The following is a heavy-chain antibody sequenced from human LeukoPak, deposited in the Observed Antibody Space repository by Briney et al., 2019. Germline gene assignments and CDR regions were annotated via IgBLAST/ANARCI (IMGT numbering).Heavy chain of an antibody. CDR2: IGGDSGGI. CDR1: GFSFSDYA. V-gene: IGHV3-23*01. Sequence: GGSLRLSCTASGFSFSDYAMTWVRQASGKGLEWVSVIGGDSGGIQYADSVKGRFSISRDNSKNTLYLQMNSLGVEDTAVYYCAKYAPPTTTITRFFDYWGQGALVPVSS. D-gene: IGHD5-12*01. CDR3: AKYAPPTTTITRFFDY. J-gene: IGHJ4*02.